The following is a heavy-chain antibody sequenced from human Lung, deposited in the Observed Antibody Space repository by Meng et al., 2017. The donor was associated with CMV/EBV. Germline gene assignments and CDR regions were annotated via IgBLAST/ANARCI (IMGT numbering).Heavy chain of an antibody. V-gene: IGHV3-21*01. J-gene: IGHJ6*02. CDR3: ARDYLIVGILEWLPFQRPSSNYYYYYGMDV. CDR2: ISSSSSYI. Sequence: GESLKISCAASGFTFSSYSMNWVRQAPGKGLEWASSISSSSSYIYYADSVKGRFTISRDNAKNSLYLQMNSLRAEDTAVYYCARDYLIVGILEWLPFQRPSSNYYYYYGMDVWGQGTTVTVSS. CDR1: GFTFSSYS. D-gene: IGHD3-3*01.